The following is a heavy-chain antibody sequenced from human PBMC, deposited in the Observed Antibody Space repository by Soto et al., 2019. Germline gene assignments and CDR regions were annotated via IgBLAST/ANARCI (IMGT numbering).Heavy chain of an antibody. CDR2: TYYRSKWYN. Sequence: PSQTLSLTCAISGDSVSSNSAAWNWIRQSPSRGLEWLGRTYYRSKWYNDYAVSVKSRITINPDTSKNQFSLQLNSVTPEDTAVYYCASSAGYSNVYWFDPWGQGTLVTVSS. V-gene: IGHV6-1*01. J-gene: IGHJ5*02. D-gene: IGHD6-13*01. CDR3: ASSAGYSNVYWFDP. CDR1: GDSVSSNSAA.